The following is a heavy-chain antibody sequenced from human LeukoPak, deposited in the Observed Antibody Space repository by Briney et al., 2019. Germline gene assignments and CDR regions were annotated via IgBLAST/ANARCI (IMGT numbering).Heavy chain of an antibody. J-gene: IGHJ5*02. V-gene: IGHV4-30-4*01. D-gene: IGHD2-15*01. CDR1: GGSISSGDYY. CDR3: ARVWLNLLLHQYWFDP. Sequence: SSETLSLTCTVSGGSISSGDYYWSWIRQPPGKGLEWIGYIYYSGSTYYNPSLKSRVTISVDTSKNQFSLKLSSVTAADTAVYYCARVWLNLLLHQYWFDPWGQGTLVTVSS. CDR2: IYYSGST.